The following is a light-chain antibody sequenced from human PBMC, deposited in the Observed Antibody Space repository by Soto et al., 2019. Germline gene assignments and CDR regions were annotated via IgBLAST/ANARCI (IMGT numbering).Light chain of an antibody. Sequence: IVLTQSPGTLSLSPGERATLSCRASQTVRNNYLAWYQQKPGQAPRLLIYGASTRATGIPARFSGSGSGTDFTLTISRLEPEDFAVYYCQQYGSSPWTFGQGTKVDIK. CDR2: GAS. CDR1: QTVRNNY. CDR3: QQYGSSPWT. J-gene: IGKJ1*01. V-gene: IGKV3-20*01.